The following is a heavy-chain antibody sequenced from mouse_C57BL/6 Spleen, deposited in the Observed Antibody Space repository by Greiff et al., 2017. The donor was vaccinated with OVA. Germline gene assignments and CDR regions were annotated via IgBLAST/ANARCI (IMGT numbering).Heavy chain of an antibody. D-gene: IGHD1-1*01. CDR2: IYPRSGNT. CDR1: GYTFTSYG. CDR3: ARRTVVAPYYAMDY. J-gene: IGHJ4*01. Sequence: VQLQQSGAELVKPGASVKISCKASGYTFTSYGISWVKQRTGQGLEWIGEIYPRSGNTYYNEKFKGKATLTADKSSSTAYMELRSLTSEDSAVYFCARRTVVAPYYAMDYWGQGTSVTVSS. V-gene: IGHV1-81*01.